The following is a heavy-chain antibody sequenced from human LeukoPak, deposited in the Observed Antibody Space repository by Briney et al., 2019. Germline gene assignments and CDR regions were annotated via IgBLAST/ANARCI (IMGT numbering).Heavy chain of an antibody. Sequence: GASVKVSCKASGYTFTSYYMHWVRQAPGQGLEWMGWINPNSGGTNYAQKFQGRVTMTRDTSISTAYMELSRLRSDDTAVYYCARDAYCGGDCYALDYWGRGTLVTVSS. J-gene: IGHJ4*02. D-gene: IGHD2-21*02. CDR1: GYTFTSYY. CDR3: ARDAYCGGDCYALDY. CDR2: INPNSGGT. V-gene: IGHV1-2*02.